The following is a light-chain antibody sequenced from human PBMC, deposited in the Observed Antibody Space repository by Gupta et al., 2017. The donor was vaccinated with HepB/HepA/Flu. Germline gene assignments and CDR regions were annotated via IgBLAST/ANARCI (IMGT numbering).Light chain of an antibody. CDR1: SSNIGAGYD. V-gene: IGLV1-40*01. CDR3: QSYDSSLSGCFV. Sequence: QSVLTQPPSVSGAPGQRVTISCTGSSSNIGAGYDVHWYQQLPGTAPKLLIYGNSNRPSGAPDRFSGSKSGTSAALAITGLQAEEEADYYCQSYDSSLSGCFVFGTGTKVTVL. J-gene: IGLJ1*01. CDR2: GNS.